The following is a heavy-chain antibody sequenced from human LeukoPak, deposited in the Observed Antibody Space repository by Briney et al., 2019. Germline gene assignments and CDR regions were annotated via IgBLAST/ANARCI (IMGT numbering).Heavy chain of an antibody. Sequence: PSETLSLTCAVYGGSFSGYYWSWIRQPPGKGLEWIGEFNHSGSTNYNPSLKRRVTISVDTSKNQFSLKLRSVTAADTAVYYCARERYYDFWSGQPFDYWGQGTLVTVSS. V-gene: IGHV4-34*01. CDR3: ARERYYDFWSGQPFDY. CDR2: FNHSGST. CDR1: GGSFSGYY. D-gene: IGHD3-3*01. J-gene: IGHJ4*02.